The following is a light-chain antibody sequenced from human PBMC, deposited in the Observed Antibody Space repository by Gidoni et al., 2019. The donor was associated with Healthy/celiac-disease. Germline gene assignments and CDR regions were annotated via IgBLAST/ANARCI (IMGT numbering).Light chain of an antibody. V-gene: IGKV1-33*01. CDR2: DAS. CDR1: QDISNY. J-gene: IGKJ4*01. CDR3: QQCDNLPLT. Sequence: DIQMTQSPSSLSAYVGDRVTITCQASQDISNYLNWYQQKPGKAPKLQIYDASNLETGVPSRFSGSGSGTDFTFTISSLQPEDIATYYCQQCDNLPLTFGGGTRVEIK.